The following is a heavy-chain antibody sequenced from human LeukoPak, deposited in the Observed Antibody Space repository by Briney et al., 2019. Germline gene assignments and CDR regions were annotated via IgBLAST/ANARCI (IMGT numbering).Heavy chain of an antibody. CDR1: GFTFSSYW. CDR3: AREGDAFDI. Sequence: PGGSLRLSCAASGFTFSSYWMSWVRQAPGKGLEWVANIKQDGSEKYYVDSVKGRFAVSRDNAKNSVYLQMSSLRAEDTAVYYCAREGDAFDIWGQGTMVTVSS. V-gene: IGHV3-7*01. J-gene: IGHJ3*02. CDR2: IKQDGSEK.